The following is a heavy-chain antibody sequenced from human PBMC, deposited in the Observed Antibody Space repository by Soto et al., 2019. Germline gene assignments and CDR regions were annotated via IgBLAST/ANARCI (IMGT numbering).Heavy chain of an antibody. CDR3: ARESIAVAGTASYGMDV. J-gene: IGHJ6*02. CDR2: ITSSSSYI. CDR1: GFTFSSYT. V-gene: IGHV3-21*01. D-gene: IGHD6-19*01. Sequence: GGSLRLSCAASGFTFSSYTMNWVRQAPGKGLEWVSSITSSSSYIYYADSVKGRFTISRDNAKNSLYLQMNSLRAEDTAVYYCARESIAVAGTASYGMDVWGQGTTVTVSS.